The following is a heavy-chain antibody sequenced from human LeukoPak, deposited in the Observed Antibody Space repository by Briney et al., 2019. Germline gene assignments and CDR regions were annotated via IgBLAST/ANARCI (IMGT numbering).Heavy chain of an antibody. V-gene: IGHV1-18*01. CDR1: GYTFPSYG. CDR3: AREKWEDSSGYYLVY. D-gene: IGHD3-22*01. J-gene: IGHJ4*02. Sequence: ASVKVSCKASGYTFPSYGISWVRQAPGQGLDWMGWISAYNGNTNYAQKLQGRVTMTKDTSTSTAYMELRSLRSDDTAVYYCAREKWEDSSGYYLVYWGQGTLVTVSS. CDR2: ISAYNGNT.